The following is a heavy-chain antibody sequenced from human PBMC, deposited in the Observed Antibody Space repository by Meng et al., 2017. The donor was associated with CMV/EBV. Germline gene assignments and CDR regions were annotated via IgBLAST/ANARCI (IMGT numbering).Heavy chain of an antibody. CDR2: INPNSGGT. J-gene: IGHJ4*02. D-gene: IGHD6-19*01. CDR3: ARWGGTYRLALGYFDY. V-gene: IGHV1-2*02. CDR1: GYTFTGYY. Sequence: ASVKVSCKASGYTFTGYYMHWVRQAPGQGLEWMGWINPNSGGTNYAQKFQGRVTMTRDTSISTAYMELSRLSSDDTAVYYCARWGGTYRLALGYFDYWVQGTLVTVSS.